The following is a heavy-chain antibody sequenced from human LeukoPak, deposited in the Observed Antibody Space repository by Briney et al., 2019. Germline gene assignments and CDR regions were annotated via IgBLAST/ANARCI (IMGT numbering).Heavy chain of an antibody. V-gene: IGHV4-34*01. CDR1: GGSFSGYY. J-gene: IGHJ6*03. D-gene: IGHD6-13*01. CDR3: ARGSLISAAGTIIHYYYYMDV. CDR2: INHSGST. Sequence: SETLSLTCAVYGGSFSGYYWSWIRQPPGKGLEWIGEINHSGSTNYNPSLKSRVTISVDTSKNQFSLKLSSVTAADTAVYYCARGSLISAAGTIIHYYYYMDVWGKGTTVTVSS.